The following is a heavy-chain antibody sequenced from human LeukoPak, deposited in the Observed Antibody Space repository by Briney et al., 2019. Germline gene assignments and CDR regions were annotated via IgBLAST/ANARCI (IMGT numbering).Heavy chain of an antibody. CDR1: GYSFTSYW. CDR2: IYPGDSDT. J-gene: IGHJ4*02. V-gene: IGHV5-51*01. CDR3: ASRKKGMATAGFDY. D-gene: IGHD5-24*01. Sequence: GESLKISCKGSGYSFTSYWIGWVRQLPGKGLEWMRIIYPGDSDTRYSPSFQGQVTISAEKSISTDYLQWSSLKASDTALYYCASRKKGMATAGFDYWGQGTLVTVSS.